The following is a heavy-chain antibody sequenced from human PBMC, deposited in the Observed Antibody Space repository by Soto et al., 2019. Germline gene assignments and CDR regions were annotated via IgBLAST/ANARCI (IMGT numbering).Heavy chain of an antibody. CDR2: FIPIFGTP. J-gene: IGHJ5*02. CDR3: ARGWDHYDRSGLRTWFDP. V-gene: IGHV1-69*01. Sequence: QVQLVQSGAEVKKPGSSVKVSCKASGGTFSDYGINWVRHGQAPGQGLEWMGGFIPIFGTPNYAQKFQGRVTITADESTSTAYMELSSLRSEDTAVYYCARGWDHYDRSGLRTWFDPWGQGTLVTVSS. D-gene: IGHD3-22*01. CDR1: GGTFSDYG.